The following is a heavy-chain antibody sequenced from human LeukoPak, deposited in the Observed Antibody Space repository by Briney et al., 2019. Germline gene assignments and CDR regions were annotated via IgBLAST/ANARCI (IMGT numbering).Heavy chain of an antibody. V-gene: IGHV4-4*09. J-gene: IGHJ6*03. CDR2: IFPSGST. Sequence: SETLSLTCTVTDGSISCYYWTWIRQPPGKGLEWIGYIFPSGSTYYNPSLKTRVTISVDTSKNQFSLKLSSVTAADTAVYYCARRHHYSYYMDVWGTGTTVTVSS. CDR3: ARRHHYSYYMDV. CDR1: DGSISCYY.